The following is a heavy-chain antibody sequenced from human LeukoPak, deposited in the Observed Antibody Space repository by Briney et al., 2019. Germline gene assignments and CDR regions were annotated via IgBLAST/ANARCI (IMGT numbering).Heavy chain of an antibody. CDR3: AKADSARGVTLTTTIDY. Sequence: PWGSLRLSCAASGVTFSSYAMSWVRQARGKGLEWVSVISGSGGSTYYAYSVKGRFTISRDNSKNTLYLQMNSLRGEDTAVYYCAKADSARGVTLTTTIDYWGQGTLVTVSS. J-gene: IGHJ4*02. V-gene: IGHV3-23*01. D-gene: IGHD1-14*01. CDR1: GVTFSSYA. CDR2: ISGSGGST.